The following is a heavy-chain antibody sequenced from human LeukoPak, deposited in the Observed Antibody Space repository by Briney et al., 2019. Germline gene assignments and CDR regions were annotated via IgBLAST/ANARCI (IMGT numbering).Heavy chain of an antibody. D-gene: IGHD3-22*01. CDR1: GGSISSYY. CDR2: IYYSGST. Sequence: ASETLSLTCTVSGGSISSYYWSWIRQPPGKGLEWIGYIYYSGSTNYNPSLKSRVTISVDTSKNQFSLKLSSVTAADTAVYYCARGGYDSSGYYLENWGQGTLVTVSS. V-gene: IGHV4-59*01. CDR3: ARGGYDSSGYYLEN. J-gene: IGHJ4*02.